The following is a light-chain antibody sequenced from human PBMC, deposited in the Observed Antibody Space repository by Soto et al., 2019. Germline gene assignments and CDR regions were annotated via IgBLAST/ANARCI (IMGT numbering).Light chain of an antibody. Sequence: EIVLTQSPGTMSLSPGERATLSCRASQGISSYLAWYQQNPGQAHRLLILDASHRAPGIPARFSGSGSGTDFTLSISRLEPEEFAVYYCQQRSSWPLTFGGGTKVETK. J-gene: IGKJ4*01. CDR2: DAS. CDR3: QQRSSWPLT. CDR1: QGISSY. V-gene: IGKV3-11*01.